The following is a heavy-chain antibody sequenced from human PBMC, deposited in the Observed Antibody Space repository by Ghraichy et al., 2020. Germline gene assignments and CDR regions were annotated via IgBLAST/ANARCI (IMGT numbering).Heavy chain of an antibody. J-gene: IGHJ4*02. CDR1: GFTVSSNY. D-gene: IGHD2-21*02. V-gene: IGHV3-66*02. Sequence: GGSLRLSCAASGFTVSSNYMSWVRQAPGKGLEWVSVIYSGGSTYYADSVKGRFTISRDNSKNTLYLQMNSLRAEDTAVYYCASARAYCGGDCYSFDYWGQGTLVTVSS. CDR2: IYSGGST. CDR3: ASARAYCGGDCYSFDY.